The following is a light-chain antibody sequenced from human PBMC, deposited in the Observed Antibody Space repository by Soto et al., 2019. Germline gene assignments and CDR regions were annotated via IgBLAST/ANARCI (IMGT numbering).Light chain of an antibody. CDR2: DAS. J-gene: IGKJ4*01. V-gene: IGKV3-11*01. CDR3: QQRNSWPLT. CDR1: QSVDDY. Sequence: EIVLTQSPATLPLSPGERATLSCKASQSVDDYLAWYQQKPGQAPRLLIYDASNRATGIPVRFSGSGSGTDFILTISSLEPEDFAVYYCQQRNSWPLTFGGGTKVEIK.